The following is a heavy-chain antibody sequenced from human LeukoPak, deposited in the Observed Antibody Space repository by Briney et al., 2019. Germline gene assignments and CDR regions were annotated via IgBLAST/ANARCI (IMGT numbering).Heavy chain of an antibody. Sequence: SETLSLTCAVHGGSFSGYYWSWIRQPPGKGLEWIGEINHSGSTNYNPSLKSRVTISVDTSKNQFSLKLSSVTAADTAVYYCARLGNGAAAGFDYWGQGTLVTVSS. CDR3: ARLGNGAAAGFDY. D-gene: IGHD6-13*01. CDR1: GGSFSGYY. CDR2: INHSGST. J-gene: IGHJ4*02. V-gene: IGHV4-34*01.